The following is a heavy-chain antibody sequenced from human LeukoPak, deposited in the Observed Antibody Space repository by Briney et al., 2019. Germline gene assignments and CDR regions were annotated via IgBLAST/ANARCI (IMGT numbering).Heavy chain of an antibody. D-gene: IGHD4-11*01. CDR2: IIPIFGTA. CDR1: GGTFSSYA. V-gene: IGHV1-69*06. CDR3: ARAPYSNYDAFDI. J-gene: IGHJ3*02. Sequence: ASVKVSCKASGGTFSSYAISWVRQAPGQGLEWMGGIIPIFGTASYAQKFQGRVTITADKSTSTAYMELSSLRSEDTAVYYCARAPYSNYDAFDIWGQGTMVIVSS.